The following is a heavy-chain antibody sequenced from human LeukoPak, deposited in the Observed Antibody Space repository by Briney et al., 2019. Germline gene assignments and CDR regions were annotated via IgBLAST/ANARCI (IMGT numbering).Heavy chain of an antibody. CDR3: ASSGLMTTVTY. Sequence: SETLSXXCTVSGGSISSGSYYWTWIRQHPGKGLEWIGYIYASGSAYYNPSLTSRVTISIDTSKNQFSLKLSSVTAADTAVYYCASSGLMTTVTYWGQGTLVTVSS. J-gene: IGHJ4*02. D-gene: IGHD4-17*01. V-gene: IGHV4-31*03. CDR1: GGSISSGSYY. CDR2: IYASGSA.